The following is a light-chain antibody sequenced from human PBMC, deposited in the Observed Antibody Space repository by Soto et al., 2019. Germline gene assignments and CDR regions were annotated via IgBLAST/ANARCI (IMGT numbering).Light chain of an antibody. V-gene: IGLV2-8*01. CDR1: SSDVGGYDR. Sequence: QSALTQPPSASGSPGQSVTISCAGTSSDVGGYDRVSWYRQYPGKAPKLIIYDVNKRPSGVPARFSGSKSGNAASLIVSGLQTEDEADYYCASFAGRNNLVFGGRTKLTVL. CDR3: ASFAGRNNLV. J-gene: IGLJ3*02. CDR2: DVN.